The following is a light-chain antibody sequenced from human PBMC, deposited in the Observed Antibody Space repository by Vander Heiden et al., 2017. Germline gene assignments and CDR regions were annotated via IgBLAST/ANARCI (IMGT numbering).Light chain of an antibody. CDR1: QSVLHSSNNKNY. CDR3: QQYYTTPHT. V-gene: IGKV4-1*01. Sequence: DIVMTQSPDSPAVSLGERATINCKSSQSVLHSSNNKNYLAWYQQKPGQPPKLLIYWASTRESGVPDRFSGSGSGTDFTLAISSLQAEDVAVYYCQQYYTTPHTFGQGTKLEIK. J-gene: IGKJ2*01. CDR2: WAS.